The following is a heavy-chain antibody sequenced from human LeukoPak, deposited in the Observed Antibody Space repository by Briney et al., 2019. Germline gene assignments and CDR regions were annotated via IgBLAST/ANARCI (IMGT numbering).Heavy chain of an antibody. CDR1: GYTFTSYG. CDR2: ISAYNGNT. CDR3: ARDHLPRYFDWLLNM. J-gene: IGHJ4*02. Sequence: VASVKVSCKASGYTFTSYGISWVRQAPGQGLEWMGWISAYNGNTNYAQKLQGRVTMTTDTSTSTAYTELRSLRSDDTAAYYCARDHLPRYFDWLLNMWGQGTLVTVSS. V-gene: IGHV1-18*01. D-gene: IGHD3-9*01.